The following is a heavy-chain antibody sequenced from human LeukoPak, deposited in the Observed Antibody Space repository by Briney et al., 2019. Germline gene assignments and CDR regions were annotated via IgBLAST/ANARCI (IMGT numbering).Heavy chain of an antibody. J-gene: IGHJ4*02. CDR3: ARDSDYGGFDY. Sequence: PGGSLRLSCAASGFIFSTYTFHWVRQAPGKGLEWVALITYDGSTKKFADSFKGRFTIFRDNSKNTLYLQMNSLRGEDTAMYYCARDSDYGGFDYWGQGTLVTVAS. D-gene: IGHD4-23*01. CDR1: GFIFSTYT. CDR2: ITYDGSTK. V-gene: IGHV3-30*04.